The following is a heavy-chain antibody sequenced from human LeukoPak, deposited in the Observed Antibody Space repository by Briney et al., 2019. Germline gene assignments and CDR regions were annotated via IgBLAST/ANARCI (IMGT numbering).Heavy chain of an antibody. Sequence: SVKVSCKASGGTFSSYAISWVRQAPGQGLEWMGRIIPILGIANYAQKFQGRVTITADKSTSTAYMELSSLRSEDTAVYYCARVPSGYNYWYFDLWGRGTLVTVSS. J-gene: IGHJ2*01. CDR3: ARVPSGYNYWYFDL. CDR1: GGTFSSYA. D-gene: IGHD3-22*01. V-gene: IGHV1-69*04. CDR2: IIPILGIA.